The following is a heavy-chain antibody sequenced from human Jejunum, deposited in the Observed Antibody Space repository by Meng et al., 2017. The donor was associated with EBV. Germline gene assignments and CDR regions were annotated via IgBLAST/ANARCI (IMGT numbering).Heavy chain of an antibody. CDR3: ARGAYFDY. J-gene: IGHJ4*02. CDR2: IYYSGSA. Sequence: LQPQDAGSGLVKPSETLSLTCAVSGGSISSGGYSWHWIRQPPGKGLQWIGYIYYSGSAFYNPSLKSRVTLSVDRSKNQFSLNLSSVTAADTAVYYCARGAYFDYWGQGTLVTVSS. CDR1: GGSISSGGYS. V-gene: IGHV4-30-2*01.